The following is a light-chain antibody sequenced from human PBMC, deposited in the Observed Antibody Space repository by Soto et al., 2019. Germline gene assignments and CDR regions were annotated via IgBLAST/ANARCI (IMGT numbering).Light chain of an antibody. CDR1: QSVSTY. V-gene: IGKV3-11*01. Sequence: EIALTQSPATLSLTPGERATLSCRASQSVSTYLAWYQQKPGQAPRLLIYDASNRASGIPARFSGSGSGTDFTLTISSLEPEDFAFYYCQQRSSCPRIFGGGTKVEIK. J-gene: IGKJ4*01. CDR2: DAS. CDR3: QQRSSCPRI.